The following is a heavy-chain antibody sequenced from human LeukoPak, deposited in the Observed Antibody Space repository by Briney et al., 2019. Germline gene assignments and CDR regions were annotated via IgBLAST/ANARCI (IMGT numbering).Heavy chain of an antibody. CDR3: ATVRKCSGDDCYYFES. V-gene: IGHV3-7*01. CDR2: IKQDGSEK. D-gene: IGHD2-21*02. Sequence: GGSLRLSCAASGFTFSSYWMSWVRQAPGKGLEWVANIKQDGSEKYYVDSVKGRFTISRDNAKNSLYLQMNSLRAEDTAVYYCATVRKCSGDDCYYFESWGQGTLVTVSS. CDR1: GFTFSSYW. J-gene: IGHJ4*02.